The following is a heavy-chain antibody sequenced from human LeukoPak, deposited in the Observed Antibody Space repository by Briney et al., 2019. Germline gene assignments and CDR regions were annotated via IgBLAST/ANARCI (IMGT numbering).Heavy chain of an antibody. CDR3: ARDTTYYYDSSGYGTFDY. Sequence: SETLSLTCTVSGGSISSYYWNWIRQPAGKGLEWIGRFYSGWSANSTPSPKSRVPMSVDTSKNQFSLKLSSVTAADTAVYYCARDTTYYYDSSGYGTFDYWGQGTLVTVSS. V-gene: IGHV4-4*07. CDR1: GGSISSYY. J-gene: IGHJ4*02. CDR2: FYSGWSA. D-gene: IGHD3-22*01.